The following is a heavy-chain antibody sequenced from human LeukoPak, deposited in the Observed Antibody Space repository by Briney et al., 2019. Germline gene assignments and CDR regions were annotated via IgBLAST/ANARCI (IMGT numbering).Heavy chain of an antibody. J-gene: IGHJ5*02. Sequence: PGGSLRLSCAASGFTFSSYSMNWVRQAPGKGLEWVSSISSSSSYIYYADSVKGRFTISGDNAKNSLYLQMNSLRAEDTAVYYCARARKYSGSYFINPWGQGTLVTVSS. D-gene: IGHD1-26*01. CDR3: ARARKYSGSYFINP. CDR1: GFTFSSYS. CDR2: ISSSSSYI. V-gene: IGHV3-21*01.